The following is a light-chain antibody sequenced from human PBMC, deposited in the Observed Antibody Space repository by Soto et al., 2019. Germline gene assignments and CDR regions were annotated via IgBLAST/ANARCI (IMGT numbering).Light chain of an antibody. CDR3: QQRSTWPLT. CDR1: QSIRSF. CDR2: DAS. V-gene: IGKV3-11*01. Sequence: EIVLTQSPATVSLSPGERATISCRASQSIRSFLAWYQQRPGQPPRLLIYDASNRATGIPARFSGSGSGTDITLTISSLESEDFAVYYCQQRSTWPLTFGGGTKVEIK. J-gene: IGKJ4*01.